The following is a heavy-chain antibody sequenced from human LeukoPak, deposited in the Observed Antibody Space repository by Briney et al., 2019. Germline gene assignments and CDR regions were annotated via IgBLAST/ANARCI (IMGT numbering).Heavy chain of an antibody. Sequence: SETLSLTCTVSGGSISSYYWSWIRQPPGKGLEWIGYIYYSGSTNYNPSLKSRVTISVDTSKNQFSLKLSPVTAADTAVYYCASGQSTPHAFDIWGQGTMVTVSS. CDR1: GGSISSYY. V-gene: IGHV4-59*01. D-gene: IGHD6-19*01. CDR3: ASGQSTPHAFDI. J-gene: IGHJ3*02. CDR2: IYYSGST.